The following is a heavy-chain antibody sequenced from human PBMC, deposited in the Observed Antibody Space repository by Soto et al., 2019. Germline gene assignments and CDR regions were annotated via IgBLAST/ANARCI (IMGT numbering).Heavy chain of an antibody. J-gene: IGHJ3*02. CDR3: ARDIQLWLLSGAFDI. CDR2: ISAYNGNT. CDR1: GYTFTSYG. Sequence: ASVKVSCKASGYTFTSYGISWVRQAPGQGLEWMRWISAYNGNTNYAQKLQGRVTMTTDTSTSTAYMELRSLRSDDTAVYYCARDIQLWLLSGAFDIWGQGTMVTVSS. D-gene: IGHD5-18*01. V-gene: IGHV1-18*01.